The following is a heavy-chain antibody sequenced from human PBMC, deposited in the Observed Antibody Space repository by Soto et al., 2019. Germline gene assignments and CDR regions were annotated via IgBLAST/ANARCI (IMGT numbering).Heavy chain of an antibody. CDR2: INPNSGGT. V-gene: IGHV1-2*04. CDR1: GYTFTGYY. J-gene: IGHJ6*02. D-gene: IGHD1-7*01. Sequence: ASVKVSCKASGYTFTGYYMHWVRQAPGQGLEWMGWINPNSGGTNYAQKFQGWVTMTRDTSISTAYMELSRLRSDDTAVYYCARDLGITGTPRYYYGMDVWGQGTTVTVSS. CDR3: ARDLGITGTPRYYYGMDV.